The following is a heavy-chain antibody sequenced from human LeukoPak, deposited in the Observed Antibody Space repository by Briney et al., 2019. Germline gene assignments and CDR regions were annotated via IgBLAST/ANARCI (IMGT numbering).Heavy chain of an antibody. V-gene: IGHV1-18*01. CDR2: ISAYNGNT. CDR1: GYTFTSYG. J-gene: IGHJ4*02. CDR3: ARDKGTLRIAAAGTYRFPFDY. D-gene: IGHD6-13*01. Sequence: GASVKVSCKASGYTFTSYGISWVRQAPGQGLEWMGWISAYNGNTNYAQKLQGRVTMTTDTSTSTAYMELRSLRSDDTAVYYCARDKGTLRIAAAGTYRFPFDYWGQGTLVTVSS.